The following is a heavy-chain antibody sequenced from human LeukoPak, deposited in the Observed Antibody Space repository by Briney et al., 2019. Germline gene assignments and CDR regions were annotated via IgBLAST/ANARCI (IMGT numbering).Heavy chain of an antibody. CDR3: AREAEAFDI. Sequence: PGRSLRLSCAASGFTFSGYAMHWVRQAPGKGLEWVAVISYDGSNEYYADSVKGRFTISRDNSKNTLYLQMNSLRPEDTAVYYCAREAEAFDIWGQGTMVTVSS. V-gene: IGHV3-30-3*01. CDR2: ISYDGSNE. J-gene: IGHJ3*02. CDR1: GFTFSGYA.